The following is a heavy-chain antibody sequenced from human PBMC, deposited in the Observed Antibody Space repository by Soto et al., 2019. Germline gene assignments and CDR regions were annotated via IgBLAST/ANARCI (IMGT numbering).Heavy chain of an antibody. CDR1: GGTFGSDA. V-gene: IGHV1-69*06. D-gene: IGHD3-22*01. Sequence: SVKVSCKASGGTFGSDAITWVRQAPGQGLEWVGRIIPIFGTTNYAQSLQGRVTISADKSTLTSYMELHSLTSDDTALYYCARDRTDSGYYTNWLDPWGQGTQVTVSS. J-gene: IGHJ5*02. CDR3: ARDRTDSGYYTNWLDP. CDR2: IIPIFGTT.